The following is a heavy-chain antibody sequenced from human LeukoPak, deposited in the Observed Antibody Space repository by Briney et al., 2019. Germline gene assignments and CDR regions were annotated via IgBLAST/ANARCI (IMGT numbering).Heavy chain of an antibody. CDR1: GFTFSSYW. V-gene: IGHV3-7*01. J-gene: IGHJ4*02. CDR3: ARDRWELQRRFSHY. D-gene: IGHD1-26*01. Sequence: GGSLLLSCAASGFTFSSYWMSWVRQAPGKGLEWVANIKQDGSEKYYVASVKGRFTISRDSAMNSLYLQVNSLRAEDTAVYDCARDRWELQRRFSHYWGQGTLVTLSS. CDR2: IKQDGSEK.